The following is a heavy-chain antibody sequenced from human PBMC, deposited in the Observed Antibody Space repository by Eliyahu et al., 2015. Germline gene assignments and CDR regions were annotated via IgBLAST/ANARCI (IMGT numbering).Heavy chain of an antibody. CDR1: GFTFSSYA. Sequence: EVQLLESGGGLVQPGGSLRLSCAASGFTFSSYAMXWVRQAPGKGLXWVSAISGSGGSTYYADSVKGRFTISRDNSKNTLYLQMNSLRAEDTAVYYCAKIDCSGGSCLYYYYYGMDVWGQGTTVTVSS. V-gene: IGHV3-23*01. J-gene: IGHJ6*02. CDR3: AKIDCSGGSCLYYYYYGMDV. D-gene: IGHD2-15*01. CDR2: ISGSGGST.